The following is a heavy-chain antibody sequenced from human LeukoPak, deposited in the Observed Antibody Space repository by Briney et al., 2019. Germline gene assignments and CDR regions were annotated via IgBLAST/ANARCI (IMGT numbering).Heavy chain of an antibody. CDR1: GFTFSSYA. CDR3: AKEGGYGELSSYFDY. Sequence: GGSLRLSCAASGFTFSSYAMSWVRQAPGKGLEWVSSISASGVMTYYADSVKGRFTISRDNAKNSLYLQMNSLRAEDTAVYYCAKEGGYGELSSYFDYWGQGTLVTVSS. CDR2: ISASGVMT. D-gene: IGHD3-16*02. J-gene: IGHJ4*02. V-gene: IGHV3-23*01.